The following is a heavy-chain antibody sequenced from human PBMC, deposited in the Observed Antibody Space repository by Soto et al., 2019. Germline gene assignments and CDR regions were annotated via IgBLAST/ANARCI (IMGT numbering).Heavy chain of an antibody. CDR3: ARSRSGSQTYWYFDL. Sequence: PGGSLRLSCAASGFTFSSYDMHWVRQATGKGLEWVSAIGTAGDLYYPGSVKGRFTISRENAKNSLYLQMNSLRAGDTAVYYCARSRSGSQTYWYFDLWGRGTLVTVSS. D-gene: IGHD1-26*01. CDR2: IGTAGDL. J-gene: IGHJ2*01. V-gene: IGHV3-13*05. CDR1: GFTFSSYD.